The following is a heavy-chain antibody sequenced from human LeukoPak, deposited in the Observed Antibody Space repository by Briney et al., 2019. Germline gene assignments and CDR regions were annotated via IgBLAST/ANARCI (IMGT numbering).Heavy chain of an antibody. CDR2: ISSSSSYI. Sequence: PGGSLRLSCAASGFTFSSYSMNWVRQARGKGLEWVSSISSSSSYIYYADSVKGRFTISRDNAKNSLYLQMNSLRAEDTAVYYCAREGDSYDFWSGYYPEYYFDYWGQGTLVTVSS. J-gene: IGHJ4*02. CDR1: GFTFSSYS. CDR3: AREGDSYDFWSGYYPEYYFDY. V-gene: IGHV3-21*01. D-gene: IGHD3-3*01.